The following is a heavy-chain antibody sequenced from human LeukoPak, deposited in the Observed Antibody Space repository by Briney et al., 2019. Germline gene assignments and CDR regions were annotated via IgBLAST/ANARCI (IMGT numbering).Heavy chain of an antibody. J-gene: IGHJ4*02. V-gene: IGHV3-74*01. CDR2: ISGDGSTT. Sequence: GGSLRLSCAASGFTFSNSWMHWVRQAPGEGLVWVPRISGDGSTTNYADSVKGRFTISRDNAMNTLYLQMNSLRTEDTAVYYCARGVDNSYGYVFWGQGTRVAVSS. CDR1: GFTFSNSW. CDR3: ARGVDNSYGYVF. D-gene: IGHD5-18*01.